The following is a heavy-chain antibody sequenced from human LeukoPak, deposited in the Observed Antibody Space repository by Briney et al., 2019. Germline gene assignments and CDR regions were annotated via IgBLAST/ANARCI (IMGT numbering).Heavy chain of an antibody. Sequence: SETLSPTCIVSGGSISSSSDYWGWIRQPPGKGLEWIGSFYYSGSTYYNPSLKSRVTISVDTSKNHFSLKLSSVTAADTAVYYCARGYCTNAVCSLGPTQAWGQGTLVTVSS. D-gene: IGHD2-8*01. CDR3: ARGYCTNAVCSLGPTQA. J-gene: IGHJ1*01. CDR1: GGSISSSSDY. CDR2: FYYSGST. V-gene: IGHV4-39*07.